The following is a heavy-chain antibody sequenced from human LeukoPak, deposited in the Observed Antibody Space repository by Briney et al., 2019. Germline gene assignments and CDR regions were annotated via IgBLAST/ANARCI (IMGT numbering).Heavy chain of an antibody. D-gene: IGHD3-10*01. J-gene: IGHJ5*02. CDR1: VFTSSSYW. V-gene: IGHV3-74*01. CDR3: VRGRGSYGWFDP. Sequence: GGSLRLSCAASVFTSSSYWMHWVRQVPRKGRVWVSRISGDGTARNYADSVKGRFTISRDDAKNTVDLQMNSLRGEDTAVYYCVRGRGSYGWFDPWGQGTLVTVSS. CDR2: ISGDGTAR.